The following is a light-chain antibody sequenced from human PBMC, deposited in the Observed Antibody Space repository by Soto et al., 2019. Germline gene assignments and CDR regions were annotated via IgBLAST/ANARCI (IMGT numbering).Light chain of an antibody. J-gene: IGLJ3*02. CDR2: DVS. CDR1: SSDVGGYNY. Sequence: QSALTQPASVSGSPGQSITISCTGTSSDVGGYNYVSWYQQHPGKAPKLMIYDVSNRPSGVSNRCSGSKSGNTASLTISGLLAEDEDDYYCSSYTSSSSWVFGGGTKLTVL. V-gene: IGLV2-14*01. CDR3: SSYTSSSSWV.